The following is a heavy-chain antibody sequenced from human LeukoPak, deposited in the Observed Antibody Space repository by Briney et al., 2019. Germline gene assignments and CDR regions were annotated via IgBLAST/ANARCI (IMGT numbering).Heavy chain of an antibody. Sequence: PGGSLRLSCAASGFTFRSYWMSWVRQAPGEGLEWVANIKQDGSEKYYVDSVKGRFTISRDNAKNSLYLQMNSLRAEDTAMYYCASSTQQGIAAYFDPWGQGTLVTVSS. CDR1: GFTFRSYW. CDR2: IKQDGSEK. CDR3: ASSTQQGIAAYFDP. V-gene: IGHV3-7*01. J-gene: IGHJ5*02. D-gene: IGHD6-13*01.